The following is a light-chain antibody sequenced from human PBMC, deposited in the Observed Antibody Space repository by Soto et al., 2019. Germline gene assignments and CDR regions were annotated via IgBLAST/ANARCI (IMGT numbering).Light chain of an antibody. CDR2: AAS. Sequence: AIEMTQSPSSLSASIGDRVTITCRASQGIRNDLGWYQQKPGKAPKLLIYAASSLQSGVPSRFSGSGSGTDFTLTISSLQPEDFATYYCLQDYNYPLTFGGGTKVEIK. CDR1: QGIRND. CDR3: LQDYNYPLT. J-gene: IGKJ4*01. V-gene: IGKV1-6*01.